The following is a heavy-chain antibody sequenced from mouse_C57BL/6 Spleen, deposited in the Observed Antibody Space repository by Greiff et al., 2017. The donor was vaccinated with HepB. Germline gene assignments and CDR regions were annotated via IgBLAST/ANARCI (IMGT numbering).Heavy chain of an antibody. CDR2: ISSGGSYT. Sequence: EVKLMESGGDLVKPGGSLKLSCAASGFTFSSYGMSWVRQTPDKRLEWVATISSGGSYTYYPDSVKGRFTISRDNAKNTLYLQMSSLKSEDTAMYYCARHPITTVPYAMDYWGQGTSVTVSS. J-gene: IGHJ4*01. CDR3: ARHPITTVPYAMDY. CDR1: GFTFSSYG. V-gene: IGHV5-6*01. D-gene: IGHD1-1*01.